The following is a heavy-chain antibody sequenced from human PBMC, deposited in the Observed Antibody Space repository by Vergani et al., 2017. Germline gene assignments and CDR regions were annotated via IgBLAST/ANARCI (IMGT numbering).Heavy chain of an antibody. V-gene: IGHV3-21*01. CDR1: GFTFSSYS. J-gene: IGHJ3*02. CDR2: ISSSSSYI. Sequence: EVQLVESGGGLVKPGGSLRLSCAASGFTFSSYSMNWVRQAPGKGLEWVSSISSSSSYIYYADSVKGRFTISRDNAKNSLYLQMNSLRAEDTAVYYCARDLMGDSTSDAFDIWGQGTMVTVSS. CDR3: ARDLMGDSTSDAFDI. D-gene: IGHD1-26*01.